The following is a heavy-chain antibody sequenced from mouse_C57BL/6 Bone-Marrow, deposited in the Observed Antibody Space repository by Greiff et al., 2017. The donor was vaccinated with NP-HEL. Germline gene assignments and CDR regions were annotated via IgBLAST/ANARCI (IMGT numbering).Heavy chain of an antibody. CDR2: INSDGGST. D-gene: IGHD2-3*01. Sequence: EVKVEESGGGLVQPGESLKLSCESNEYEFPSHDMSWVRKTPEKRLELVAAINSDGGSTYYPDTMERRFIISRDNTKKTLYLQMSSLRSEDTALYYCARDGPLYYFDYWGQGTTLTVSS. V-gene: IGHV5-2*03. CDR1: EYEFPSHD. J-gene: IGHJ2*01. CDR3: ARDGPLYYFDY.